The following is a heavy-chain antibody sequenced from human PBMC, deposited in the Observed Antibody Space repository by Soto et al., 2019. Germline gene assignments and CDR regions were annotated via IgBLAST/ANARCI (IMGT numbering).Heavy chain of an antibody. CDR2: IWYDGSNK. CDR3: ARGTRSVTTFYCDL. J-gene: IGHJ2*01. D-gene: IGHD4-17*01. CDR1: GCTFSSYV. V-gene: IGHV3-33*01. Sequence: PAGSLTLSCAASGCTFSSYVMHWVRQAPGKGLEWVAVIWYDGSNKYYADSVKGRFTISRVNSKNTLYLQMSSLRSEDSAVYYCARGTRSVTTFYCDLWGRRTLVTVSS.